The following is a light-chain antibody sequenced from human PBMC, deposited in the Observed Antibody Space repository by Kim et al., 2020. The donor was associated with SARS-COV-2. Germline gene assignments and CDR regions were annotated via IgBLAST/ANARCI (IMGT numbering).Light chain of an antibody. Sequence: DIQMTQSPSTLSASVGDSVTITCRASQSVSSWLAWYQQKPGKAPKLLIYKASTLEGGVPSRFSGRGSGTEFTLTINTLQPDDFATYSCQQYDSHPYTFGQGTKLEIK. CDR2: KAS. V-gene: IGKV1-5*03. CDR3: QQYDSHPYT. CDR1: QSVSSW. J-gene: IGKJ2*01.